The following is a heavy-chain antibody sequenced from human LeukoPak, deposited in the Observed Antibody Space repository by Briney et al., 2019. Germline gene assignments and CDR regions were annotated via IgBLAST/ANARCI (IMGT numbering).Heavy chain of an antibody. V-gene: IGHV3-9*01. CDR3: AKDVYSSSLAPEGY. D-gene: IGHD6-13*01. CDR2: ISWNSGSK. J-gene: IGHJ4*02. Sequence: GGSLRLSCAASGFTFDDYAMHWVRQAPGKGLEWVSGISWNSGSKGYADSVKGRFTISRDNAKNSLYLQMNSLRAEDTALYYCAKDVYSSSLAPEGYWCQGTLVTVSS. CDR1: GFTFDDYA.